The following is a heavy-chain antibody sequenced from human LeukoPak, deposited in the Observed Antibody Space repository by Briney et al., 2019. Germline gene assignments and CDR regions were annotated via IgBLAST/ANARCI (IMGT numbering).Heavy chain of an antibody. V-gene: IGHV3-7*04. Sequence: QPGGSLRLSCAISGFTFSNLWMSWVRQAPGRGLEWVANIHPEGNEKYHLESVKGRFTISRDNINNLLFLQRNALRVEDTAIYYCARGYDFSGDHWGQGTLVTVSS. CDR2: IHPEGNEK. CDR3: ARGYDFSGDH. D-gene: IGHD2/OR15-2a*01. J-gene: IGHJ4*02. CDR1: GFTFSNLW.